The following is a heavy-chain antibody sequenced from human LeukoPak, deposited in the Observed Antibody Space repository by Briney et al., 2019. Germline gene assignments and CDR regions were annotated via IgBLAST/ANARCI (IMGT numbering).Heavy chain of an antibody. CDR1: GFTFDDYA. D-gene: IGHD2-2*01. CDR2: ISWNSGSI. J-gene: IGHJ3*02. V-gene: IGHV3-9*01. CDR3: AKANFRYCSSTSCYRGAFDI. Sequence: GGSLRLSCAASGFTFDDYAMHWVRQAPGKGLEWVSGISWNSGSIGYADSVKGRFTISRDNAENSLYLQMNSLRAEDTALYYCAKANFRYCSSTSCYRGAFDIWGQGTMVTVSS.